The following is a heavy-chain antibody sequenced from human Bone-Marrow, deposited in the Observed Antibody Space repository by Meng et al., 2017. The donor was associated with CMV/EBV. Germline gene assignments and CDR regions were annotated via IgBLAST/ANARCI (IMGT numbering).Heavy chain of an antibody. CDR3: AKELGPLAPIDY. J-gene: IGHJ4*02. Sequence: GSLRLSCAVYGGSFSGYYWGWIRQPPGKGLEWIGSIYYSGSTYYNPSLKSRVTISIDTSKNRFSLRLKSVTAADTAVYYCAKELGPLAPIDYWGQGMLVTVSS. D-gene: IGHD3-3*02. V-gene: IGHV4-34*01. CDR1: GGSFSGYY. CDR2: IYYSGST.